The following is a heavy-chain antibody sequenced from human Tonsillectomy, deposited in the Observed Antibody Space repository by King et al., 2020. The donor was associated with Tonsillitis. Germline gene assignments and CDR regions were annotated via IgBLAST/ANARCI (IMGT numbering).Heavy chain of an antibody. CDR1: GLTVSSHY. V-gene: IGHV3-66*01. Sequence: VQLVESGGDLVQPGGSLRLSCAASGLTVSSHYMNWVRQAPGKGLEWVSIIIGSGVTYYADSVKGRFTLSRDSSKNTLYLQMNSLRAEDTAVYYCARDPRYGCSQYYGLDVWGRGTTVTVSS. D-gene: IGHD5-18*01. J-gene: IGHJ6*02. CDR3: ARDPRYGCSQYYGLDV. CDR2: IIGSGVT.